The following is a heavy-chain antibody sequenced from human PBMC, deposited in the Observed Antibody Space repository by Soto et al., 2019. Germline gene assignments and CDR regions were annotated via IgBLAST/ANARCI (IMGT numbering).Heavy chain of an antibody. CDR3: ARESGSYDPLDY. CDR1: GVSISSYY. V-gene: IGHV4-59*01. CDR2: IYYSGST. D-gene: IGHD1-26*01. J-gene: IGHJ4*02. Sequence: QVQLQESGPGLVKPSETLSLTCTVSGVSISSYYGSWIRQPPGKGLEWVGYIYYSGSTRYNPSLKSRVTISIDTSKSQFSMKLTSVTAADTAMYYCARESGSYDPLDYWGQGTLVTVSS.